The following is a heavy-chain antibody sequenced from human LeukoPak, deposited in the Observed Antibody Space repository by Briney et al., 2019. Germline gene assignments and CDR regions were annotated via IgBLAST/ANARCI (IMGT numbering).Heavy chain of an antibody. CDR3: AKDWTYYYGSGSYYPVYFDY. D-gene: IGHD3-10*01. CDR1: GGSISSYY. CDR2: IYTSGST. V-gene: IGHV4-4*07. J-gene: IGHJ4*02. Sequence: SETLSLTCTVSGGSISSYYWSWIRQPAGKGLEWIGRIYTSGSTNYNPSLKSRVTMSVDTSKNQFSLKLSSVTAADTAVYYCAKDWTYYYGSGSYYPVYFDYWGQGTLVTVSS.